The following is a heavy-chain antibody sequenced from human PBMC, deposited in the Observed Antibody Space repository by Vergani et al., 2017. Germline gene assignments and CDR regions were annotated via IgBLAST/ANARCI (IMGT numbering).Heavy chain of an antibody. V-gene: IGHV4-4*07. Sequence: GLEWIGRLCPSGSTNYKPSLKSRVTMSIDTSKNQFSLKLTSVTAAATAVYYCATGAGAFEYWGQGTLVIVS. CDR3: ATGAGAFEY. J-gene: IGHJ4*02. CDR2: LCPSGST. D-gene: IGHD7-27*01.